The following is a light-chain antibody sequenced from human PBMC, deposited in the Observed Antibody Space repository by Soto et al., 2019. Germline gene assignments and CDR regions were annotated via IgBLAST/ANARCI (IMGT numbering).Light chain of an antibody. CDR1: QTISSW. J-gene: IGKJ1*01. CDR2: KAS. CDR3: QHYNSYSEA. V-gene: IGKV1-5*03. Sequence: EIQVSQSPSTLSWSVGGRVHISSPASQTISSWLAWYQQKPGKAPKLLIYKASTLKSGVPSRFSGSGSGAEFTLTISSLQPDDFATYYCQHYNSYSEAFGQGTKVDIK.